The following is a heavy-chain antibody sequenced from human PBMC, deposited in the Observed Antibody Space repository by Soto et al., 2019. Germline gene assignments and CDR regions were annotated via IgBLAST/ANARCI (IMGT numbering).Heavy chain of an antibody. CDR1: GFTFSSYS. J-gene: IGHJ4*02. Sequence: EVQLLESGGGLVQPGGSLRLSCAAFGFTFSSYSMSWVRQAPGKGLEWVSGFSTGGDGGTTYYIDSVKGRFTISRDNSKNMLFLKMNSLRGEDTAIYYCAKKVNSGPGSQYFDFWGQGTLVTVSS. CDR2: TGGDGGTT. V-gene: IGHV3-23*01. CDR3: AKKVNSGPGSQYFDF. D-gene: IGHD3-10*01.